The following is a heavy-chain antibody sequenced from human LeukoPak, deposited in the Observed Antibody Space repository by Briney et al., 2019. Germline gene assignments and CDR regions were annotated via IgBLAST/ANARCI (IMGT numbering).Heavy chain of an antibody. CDR3: AKKGGYSSGRSDY. Sequence: GGSLRLSCAASGFTFCSYAMSWVRQAPGKGMEWVSAISGSGGSTYYADSVKGRFTISRDNSKNTLYLQMNSLRAEDTAVYYCAKKGGYSSGRSDYWGQGTLVTVSS. J-gene: IGHJ4*02. CDR1: GFTFCSYA. CDR2: ISGSGGST. V-gene: IGHV3-23*01. D-gene: IGHD6-19*01.